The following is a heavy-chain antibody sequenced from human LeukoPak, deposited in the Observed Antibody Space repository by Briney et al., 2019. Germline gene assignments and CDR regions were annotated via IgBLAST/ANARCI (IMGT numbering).Heavy chain of an antibody. D-gene: IGHD6-13*01. CDR2: IIPIFGTA. CDR1: GGTFSIYT. J-gene: IGHJ4*02. V-gene: IGHV1-69*13. CDR3: ARVLIYSGSWAPPSC. Sequence: GASVKVSCKDSGGTFSIYTISRVRQAPGQGLGWVEGIIPIFGTANYAQKFQGRVTITADESTSTAYMELSSLRSEDTAVYYCARVLIYSGSWAPPSCGGEETLVTVSS.